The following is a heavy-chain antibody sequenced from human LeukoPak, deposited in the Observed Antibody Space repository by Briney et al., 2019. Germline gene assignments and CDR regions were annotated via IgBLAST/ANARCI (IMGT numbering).Heavy chain of an antibody. D-gene: IGHD2-2*01. CDR3: ARVKGYCSSTSCYPRPYYYMDV. CDR2: INWNGGST. V-gene: IGHV3-20*01. J-gene: IGHJ6*03. Sequence: GGSLRLSCAASGFTFDDYGMSWVRQAPGKGLEWVSGINWNGGSTGYADSVKGRFTISRDNAKNSLYLQTNSLRAEDTALYHCARVKGYCSSTSCYPRPYYYMDVWGKGTTVTVSS. CDR1: GFTFDDYG.